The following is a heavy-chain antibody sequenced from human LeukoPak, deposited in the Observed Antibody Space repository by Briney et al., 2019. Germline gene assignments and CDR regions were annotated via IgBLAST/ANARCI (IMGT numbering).Heavy chain of an antibody. Sequence: SETLSLTCTVSGGSISSSSSYWGWIRQPPGKGLEWIGSIYYSGSTYYNPSLNSRVTISVDTSKNQFSLNLSSVTAADTAVYYCARDDYYDSSGYLRDAFDIWGQGTMVTVSS. CDR3: ARDDYYDSSGYLRDAFDI. V-gene: IGHV4-39*07. D-gene: IGHD3-22*01. J-gene: IGHJ3*02. CDR2: IYYSGST. CDR1: GGSISSSSSY.